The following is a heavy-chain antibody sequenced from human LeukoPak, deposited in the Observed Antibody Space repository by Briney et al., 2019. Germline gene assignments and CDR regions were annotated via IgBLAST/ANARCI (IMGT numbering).Heavy chain of an antibody. V-gene: IGHV4-59*01. J-gene: IGHJ5*02. Sequence: PSETLSLTCTVSGGSISTYYWTWIRQPPGKGLEWIGYVYYTGITNYNYSLKSRVTISVDTSKNQFYLKFGSVTAADTAVYYCAREYSSGRAWYDPWGQGTLVTVSS. CDR2: VYYTGIT. CDR1: GGSISTYY. D-gene: IGHD3-22*01. CDR3: AREYSSGRAWYDP.